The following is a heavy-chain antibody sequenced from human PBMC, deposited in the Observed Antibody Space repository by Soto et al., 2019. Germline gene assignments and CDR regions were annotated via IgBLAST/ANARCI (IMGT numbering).Heavy chain of an antibody. Sequence: EVQLVESEGGLVQPGGSLRLSCEASGFIFTTSDMSWVRQAPGKGLEWISSITITGDTTHYADSVKGRFTISRDNSRNPVYLQMTRLRVADTAVYYCAKGGGGDHGYWGQGTLVAVSS. CDR1: GFIFTTSD. CDR3: AKGGGGDHGY. D-gene: IGHD2-21*02. J-gene: IGHJ4*02. V-gene: IGHV3-23*04. CDR2: ITITGDTT.